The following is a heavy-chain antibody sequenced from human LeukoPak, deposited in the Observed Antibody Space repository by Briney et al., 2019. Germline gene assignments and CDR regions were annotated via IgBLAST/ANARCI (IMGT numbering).Heavy chain of an antibody. CDR3: ARGSCSSTSCYTNWFDP. CDR2: IIPIFGTA. Sequence: SVKVSCKASGGTFSSYAISWVRQAPGQGLEWMGGIIPIFGTANYAQKFQGRVTITTDESTSTAYMELSRLRSEDTAVYYCARGSCSSTSCYTNWFDPWGQGTLVTVSS. CDR1: GGTFSSYA. V-gene: IGHV1-69*05. D-gene: IGHD2-2*02. J-gene: IGHJ5*02.